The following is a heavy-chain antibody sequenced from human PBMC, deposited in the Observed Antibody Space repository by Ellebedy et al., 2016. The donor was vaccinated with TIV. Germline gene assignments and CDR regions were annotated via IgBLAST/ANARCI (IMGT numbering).Heavy chain of an antibody. J-gene: IGHJ6*02. V-gene: IGHV4-59*12. Sequence: SETLSLXCTVSGGSISSYYWSWIRQPPGKGLEWIGYIYYSGSTNYNPSLKSRVTISVDTSKNQFSLQLNSVTPEDTAVYYCASGSYGMDVWGQGTTVTVSS. CDR1: GGSISSYY. D-gene: IGHD3-10*01. CDR3: ASGSYGMDV. CDR2: IYYSGST.